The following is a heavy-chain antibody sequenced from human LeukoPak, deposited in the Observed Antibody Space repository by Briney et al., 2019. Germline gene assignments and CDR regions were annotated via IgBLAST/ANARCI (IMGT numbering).Heavy chain of an antibody. J-gene: IGHJ4*02. CDR2: INTNTGNP. Sequence: ASVKVSCKASGYTFTSYAMNWVRQAPGQGLEWMGWINTNTGNPAYAQGFTGRFVFSLDTSVSTAYLQISSLKASDTAMYYCARRSIAAADPFDYWGQGTLVTVSS. D-gene: IGHD6-13*01. CDR1: GYTFTSYA. CDR3: ARRSIAAADPFDY. V-gene: IGHV7-4-1*02.